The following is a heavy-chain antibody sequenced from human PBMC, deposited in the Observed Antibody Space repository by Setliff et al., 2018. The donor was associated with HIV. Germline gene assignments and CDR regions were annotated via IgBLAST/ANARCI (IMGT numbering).Heavy chain of an antibody. D-gene: IGHD2-15*01. CDR2: IYYSGST. CDR1: GGSISSSSYY. V-gene: IGHV4-39*01. J-gene: IGHJ4*02. Sequence: SETLSLTCTVSGGSISSSSYYWGWIRQPPGKGLEWIGSIYYSGSTYYNPSLKSRVTISVDTSKKQFSLKLSSVTAADTAVYYCARSRRYCSGGSCGDGFFDYWGQGTLVTVSS. CDR3: ARSRRYCSGGSCGDGFFDY.